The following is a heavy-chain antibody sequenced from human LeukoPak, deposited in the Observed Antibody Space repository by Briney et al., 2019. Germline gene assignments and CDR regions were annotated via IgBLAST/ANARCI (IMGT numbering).Heavy chain of an antibody. CDR1: GFTFSMEG. Sequence: GGSLRLSCAASGFTFSMEGMRWVRQAPGKGLEWVAVIWYDGSKTYYGDSVKGRFTISRDNPKNTLYLQVNSLRAEDTAVYDCARGERGDYWGQGTLVTVSS. CDR3: ARGERGDY. CDR2: IWYDGSKT. D-gene: IGHD1-26*01. J-gene: IGHJ4*02. V-gene: IGHV3-33*01.